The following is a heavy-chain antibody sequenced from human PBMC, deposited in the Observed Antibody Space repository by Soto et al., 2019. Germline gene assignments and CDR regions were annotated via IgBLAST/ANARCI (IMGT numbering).Heavy chain of an antibody. CDR3: ARDRRDDFWSGYCANYGMDV. J-gene: IGHJ6*02. CDR2: ISYDGSNK. CDR1: GFTFSSYA. Sequence: GGSLRLSCAASGFTFSSYAMHWVRQAPGKGLEWVAVISYDGSNKYYADSVKGRFTISRDNSKNTLYLQMNSLRAEDTAVHYCARDRRDDFWSGYCANYGMDVWGQGTTVTVSS. D-gene: IGHD3-3*01. V-gene: IGHV3-30-3*01.